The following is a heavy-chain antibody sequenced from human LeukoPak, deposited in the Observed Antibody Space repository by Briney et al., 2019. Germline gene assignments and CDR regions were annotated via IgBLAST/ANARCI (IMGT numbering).Heavy chain of an antibody. J-gene: IGHJ4*02. CDR1: GFTFSNYD. CDR3: AKDTGIILVRGAADY. V-gene: IGHV3-69-1*01. CDR2: ISSSSTI. D-gene: IGHD3-10*01. Sequence: GGSLRLSCAASGFTFSNYDMNWVRQAPGRGLEWISYISSSSTIYYADSVKGRFTISRDNSKNTLYLHMNSLRAEDTALYYCAKDTGIILVRGAADYWGQGTLVTVSS.